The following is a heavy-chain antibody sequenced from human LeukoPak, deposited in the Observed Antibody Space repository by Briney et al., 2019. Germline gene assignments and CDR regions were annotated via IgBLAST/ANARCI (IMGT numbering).Heavy chain of an antibody. CDR3: ARGMNYGDPEDY. D-gene: IGHD4-17*01. CDR1: GGTFSSYA. J-gene: IGHJ4*02. Sequence: GASVKVSCKASGGTFSSYAISWVRQAPGQGLEWMGRIIPILGIANYAQKFQGRVTITADKSTSTAYMELSSLRSEDTAVYYCARGMNYGDPEDYWGQGTLVTVSS. CDR2: IIPILGIA. V-gene: IGHV1-69*04.